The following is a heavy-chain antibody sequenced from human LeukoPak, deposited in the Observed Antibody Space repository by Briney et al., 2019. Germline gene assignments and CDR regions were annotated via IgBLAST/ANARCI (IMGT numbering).Heavy chain of an antibody. D-gene: IGHD5-18*01. CDR2: INAGNGNT. Sequence: ASVKVSCKASGYTFTSYAMHWVRQAPGQRLEWMGWINAGNGNTKYSQKFQGRVTITRDTSASTAYMELSSLRSEDTAVYYCARVGGRGYSYGFHNGYWGQGTLVTVSS. CDR3: ARVGGRGYSYGFHNGY. CDR1: GYTFTSYA. V-gene: IGHV1-3*01. J-gene: IGHJ4*02.